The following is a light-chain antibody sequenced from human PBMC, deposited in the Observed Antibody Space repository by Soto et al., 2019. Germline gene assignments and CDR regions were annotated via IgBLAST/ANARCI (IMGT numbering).Light chain of an antibody. V-gene: IGLV2-14*01. CDR1: TSDVGGYDY. CDR2: EVT. Sequence: QSVLTQPASVSGSPGQSITISCTGTTSDVGGYDYVSWYQHHPGKAPKLILYEVTHRPSGLSSRFSGSKSGNTASLTISGLQAGDEAEYYCSSYSNTDTLFVFGSGTKVTVL. J-gene: IGLJ1*01. CDR3: SSYSNTDTLFV.